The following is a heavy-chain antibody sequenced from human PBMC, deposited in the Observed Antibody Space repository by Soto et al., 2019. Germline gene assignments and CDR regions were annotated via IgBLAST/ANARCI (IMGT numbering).Heavy chain of an antibody. D-gene: IGHD2-8*02. Sequence: TPSLTCAVHDGSFSGDDWTWIRQPPGTGLEWIGEINHSGSTNYNPSLKSRVTISVDTSKNQFSLKLTSVTAADTAVYYCARDKITGLFDYWGQGTLVTVSS. V-gene: IGHV4-34*01. CDR2: INHSGST. CDR1: DGSFSGDD. CDR3: ARDKITGLFDY. J-gene: IGHJ4*02.